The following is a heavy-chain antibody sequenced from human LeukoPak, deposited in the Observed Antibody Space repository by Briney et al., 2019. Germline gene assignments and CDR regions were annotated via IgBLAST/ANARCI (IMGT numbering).Heavy chain of an antibody. D-gene: IGHD2-2*01. V-gene: IGHV3-30*01. Sequence: PGRPLRLSCAASGFTFSSYAMHWVRQAPGKGLEWVAVISYDGSNKYYADSVKGRFTISRDNSKNTLYLQMNSLRAEDTAVYYCARTIVVVPAAPLGYWGQGTLVTVSS. J-gene: IGHJ4*02. CDR1: GFTFSSYA. CDR3: ARTIVVVPAAPLGY. CDR2: ISYDGSNK.